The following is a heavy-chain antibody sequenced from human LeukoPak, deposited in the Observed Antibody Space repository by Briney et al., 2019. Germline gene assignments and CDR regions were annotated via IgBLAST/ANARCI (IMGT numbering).Heavy chain of an antibody. J-gene: IGHJ4*02. D-gene: IGHD3-10*01. CDR1: GFTFSSYS. CDR3: TTANVLLWFGELLLHDY. Sequence: GGSLRLSCAASGFTFSSYSMNWVRQAPGKGLEWVGRIKSKTDGGTTDYAAPVKGRFTISRDDSKNTLYLQMNSLKTEDTAVYYCTTANVLLWFGELLLHDYWGQGTLVTVSS. V-gene: IGHV3-15*01. CDR2: IKSKTDGGTT.